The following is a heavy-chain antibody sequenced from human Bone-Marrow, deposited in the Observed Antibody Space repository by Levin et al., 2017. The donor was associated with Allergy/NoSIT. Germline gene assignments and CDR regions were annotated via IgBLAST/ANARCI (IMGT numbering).Heavy chain of an antibody. CDR1: GFTFSNAW. J-gene: IGHJ4*02. Sequence: SCAASGFTFSNAWMSWVRQAPGMGLEWVGRIKSKTDGGTTDYAAPVKGRFTISRDDAKNTLYLQVNSLKTEDTAVYYCNTELMWTQLWLPRWGQGTLVTVSS. D-gene: IGHD5-18*01. CDR2: IKSKTDGGTT. CDR3: NTELMWTQLWLPR. V-gene: IGHV3-15*01.